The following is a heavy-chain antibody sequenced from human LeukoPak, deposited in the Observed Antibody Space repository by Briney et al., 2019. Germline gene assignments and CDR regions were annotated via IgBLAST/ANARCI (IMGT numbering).Heavy chain of an antibody. CDR2: IWYDGSNK. D-gene: IGHD6-13*01. V-gene: IGHV3-33*06. Sequence: GGSLRLSCAASGFTFSSYGMHWVRQAPGKGLEWMAVIWYDGSNKYYADSVKGRFTISRDNSENTLYLQMNSLRAEDTAVYYCAKVGAAAGTAGGWSYYYMDVWGKGTTVTVSS. J-gene: IGHJ6*03. CDR3: AKVGAAAGTAGGWSYYYMDV. CDR1: GFTFSSYG.